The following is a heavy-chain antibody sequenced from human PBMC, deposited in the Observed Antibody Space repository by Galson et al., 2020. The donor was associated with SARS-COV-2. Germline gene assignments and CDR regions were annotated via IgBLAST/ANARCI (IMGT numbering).Heavy chain of an antibody. CDR2: IYYSGST. Sequence: SETLSLTCTVSGGSISSSSYYWGWIRQPPGKGLEWIGSIYYSGSTDYNPSLKSRVTISLDTSNNQFSLKLSSVTAADTAVYYCARRVWSYYYMDVWGKGTTVTVSS. V-gene: IGHV4-39*01. D-gene: IGHD3-16*01. CDR3: ARRVWSYYYMDV. J-gene: IGHJ6*03. CDR1: GGSISSSSYY.